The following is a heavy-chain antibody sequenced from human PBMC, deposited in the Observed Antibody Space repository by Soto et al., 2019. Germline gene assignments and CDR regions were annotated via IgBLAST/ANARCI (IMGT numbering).Heavy chain of an antibody. CDR1: EFTFSNYA. CDR2: ISDNGGTT. D-gene: IGHD2-2*01. CDR3: AKDLFTAMSILYFQH. Sequence: GGSLRLSCAASEFTFSNYAMSWVRQAPGKGLEWVSSISDNGGTTYYADSVKGRFTISRDNSKNTLYLQMNSLRAEDTAVYYCAKDLFTAMSILYFQHWGQGTLLTV. V-gene: IGHV3-23*01. J-gene: IGHJ1*01.